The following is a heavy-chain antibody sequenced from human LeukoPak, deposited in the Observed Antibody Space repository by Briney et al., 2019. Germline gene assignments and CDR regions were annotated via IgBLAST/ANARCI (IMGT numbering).Heavy chain of an antibody. D-gene: IGHD2-2*01. CDR1: GSTFSNYW. J-gene: IGHJ6*02. Sequence: PGGSLRLSCAASGSTFSNYWMSWVRQAPGSGLEWVANIKQDGSAKSYADSVKGRFTISRDNAKNSLYLQMNSLRAEDTAVYYCARAPSTSYYYYGMDVWGQGTTVTVSS. CDR3: ARAPSTSYYYYGMDV. CDR2: IKQDGSAK. V-gene: IGHV3-7*03.